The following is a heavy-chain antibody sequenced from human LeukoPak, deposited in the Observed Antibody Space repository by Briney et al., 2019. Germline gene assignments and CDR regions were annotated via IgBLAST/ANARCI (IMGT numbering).Heavy chain of an antibody. CDR3: ASTITMVRGGSMDV. D-gene: IGHD3-10*01. J-gene: IGHJ6*03. CDR2: INHSGST. V-gene: IGHV4-34*01. CDR1: GGSFSGYY. Sequence: SETLSLTCAVYGGSFSGYYWSWIRQPPGKGLEWIGEINHSGSTNYNPSLKSRVTISVDTSKNQFSLKLSSVTAADTAVYYCASTITMVRGGSMDVWGKGTTVTISS.